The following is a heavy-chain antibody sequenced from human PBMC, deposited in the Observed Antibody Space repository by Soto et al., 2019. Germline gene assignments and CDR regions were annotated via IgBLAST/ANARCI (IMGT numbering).Heavy chain of an antibody. CDR1: GYTFTSYA. Sequence: ASVKVSCKASGYTFTSYAINWARQATGQGLEWMGWMNPNSGNTGHAQKFQGRVTMTRNTSISTAYMELSSLRSEDTAVYYCSREVNFYGLDVWGQGTTVTVSS. V-gene: IGHV1-8*01. J-gene: IGHJ6*02. CDR2: MNPNSGNT. CDR3: SREVNFYGLDV.